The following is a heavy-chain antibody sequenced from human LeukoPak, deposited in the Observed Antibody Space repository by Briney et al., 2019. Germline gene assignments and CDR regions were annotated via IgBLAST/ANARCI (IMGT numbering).Heavy chain of an antibody. Sequence: SETLSLTCAVYGGSFSGYYRSWIRQPPGKGLEWIGSIYHSGSTYYNPSLKSRVTISVDTSKNQFSLKLSSETAADTAVYYCARGDSHWGQGTLVTVFS. CDR3: ARGDSH. CDR2: IYHSGST. V-gene: IGHV4-34*01. J-gene: IGHJ4*02. CDR1: GGSFSGYY. D-gene: IGHD4-11*01.